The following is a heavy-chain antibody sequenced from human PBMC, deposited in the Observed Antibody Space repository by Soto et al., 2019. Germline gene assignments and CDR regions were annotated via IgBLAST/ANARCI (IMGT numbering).Heavy chain of an antibody. CDR1: GFTFRNNV. Sequence: EVQLVESGGGLVQPGGSLRLSCAASGFTFRNNVMNWVRQAPGKGLEWVSAITDNGGSTYYADSVKGRCTISRDNSKNTLYLQMNSLRAEDTAVYSCAKEVYGAARGGMDVWGQGTTVTVSS. V-gene: IGHV3-23*04. CDR2: ITDNGGST. CDR3: AKEVYGAARGGMDV. J-gene: IGHJ6*02. D-gene: IGHD3-10*01.